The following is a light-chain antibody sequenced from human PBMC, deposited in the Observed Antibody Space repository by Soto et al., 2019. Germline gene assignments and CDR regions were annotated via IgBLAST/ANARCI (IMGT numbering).Light chain of an antibody. J-gene: IGKJ1*01. Sequence: EIVMTQSPGTLSVSPGEGATRSCRASQSVSSDLAWIQQKPGQAPRLLIYGASTRATGIPARFSGSGSGTEFTLTISSLQPEDFAVYSCQQYNSWPRTFGQGTKVEIK. CDR1: QSVSSD. V-gene: IGKV3-15*01. CDR3: QQYNSWPRT. CDR2: GAS.